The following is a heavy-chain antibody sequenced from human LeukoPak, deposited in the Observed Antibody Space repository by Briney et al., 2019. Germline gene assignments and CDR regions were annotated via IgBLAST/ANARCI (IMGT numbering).Heavy chain of an antibody. V-gene: IGHV4-59*01. CDR3: AREVGRTNYYYYGMDV. Sequence: SETLSLTCTVSGGSISSYYWSWIRQPPGKGLVWIGYIYYSGSTNYNPSLKSRVTISVDTSKNQFSLKLSSVTAADTAVYYCAREVGRTNYYYYGMDVWGQGTTVTVSS. J-gene: IGHJ6*02. CDR1: GGSISSYY. D-gene: IGHD2-2*01. CDR2: IYYSGST.